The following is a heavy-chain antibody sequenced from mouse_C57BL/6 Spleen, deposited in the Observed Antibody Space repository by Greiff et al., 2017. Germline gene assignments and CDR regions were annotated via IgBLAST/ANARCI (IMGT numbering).Heavy chain of an antibody. D-gene: IGHD3-1*01. CDR1: GYSITSGYY. J-gene: IGHJ3*01. Sequence: EVQLQESGPGLVKPSQSLSLTCSVTGYSITSGYYWNWIRQFPGNKLEWMAYISYNGSNNYNPSLKNQISITRDTSKSPFFLKLSSVTTEDTATYYCARDSSAWFAYWGQGTLVTVSA. CDR2: ISYNGSN. V-gene: IGHV3-6*01. CDR3: ARDSSAWFAY.